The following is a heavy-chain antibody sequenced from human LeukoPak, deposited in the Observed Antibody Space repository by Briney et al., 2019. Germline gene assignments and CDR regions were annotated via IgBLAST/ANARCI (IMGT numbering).Heavy chain of an antibody. Sequence: ASVKVSCKASGYTFTVYYMHWVRQAPAQGLGWVGRNNCNSGDTNYPQKPQGMVTMTKDTTISTVYMQVSGLRSDDTAVYYCAKEDKAVDTAGLDFWGQGTLVTVSS. J-gene: IGHJ4*02. CDR3: AKEDKAVDTAGLDF. CDR2: NNCNSGDT. V-gene: IGHV1-2*02. CDR1: GYTFTVYY. D-gene: IGHD5-18*01.